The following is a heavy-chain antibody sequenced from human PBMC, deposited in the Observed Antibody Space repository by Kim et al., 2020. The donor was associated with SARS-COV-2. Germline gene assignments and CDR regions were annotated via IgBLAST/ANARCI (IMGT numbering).Heavy chain of an antibody. J-gene: IGHJ6*02. V-gene: IGHV1-46*01. CDR3: ARLSGAGPHSGYAHGGYYYGMDV. D-gene: IGHD5-12*01. Sequence: ASVKVSCKASGYTFTSYYMHWVRQAPGQGLEWMGIINPSGGSTSYAQKFQGRVTMTRDTSTSTVYMELSSLRSEDTAVYYCARLSGAGPHSGYAHGGYYYGMDVWGQGTTVTVSS. CDR1: GYTFTSYY. CDR2: INPSGGST.